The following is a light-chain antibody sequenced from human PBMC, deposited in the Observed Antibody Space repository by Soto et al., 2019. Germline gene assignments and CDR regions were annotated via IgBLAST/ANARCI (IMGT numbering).Light chain of an antibody. CDR1: QSVSSN. CDR2: GAA. V-gene: IGKV3-20*01. Sequence: EIVMTQSPATLSVSPGERATLSCRASQSVSSNLASYQQKPGQAPRLLINGAASRATGIPDRFIGSGSGTDFTLTIIRLEPEDFAVNYCQQYGSSRVTFGQGTRLEIK. CDR3: QQYGSSRVT. J-gene: IGKJ5*01.